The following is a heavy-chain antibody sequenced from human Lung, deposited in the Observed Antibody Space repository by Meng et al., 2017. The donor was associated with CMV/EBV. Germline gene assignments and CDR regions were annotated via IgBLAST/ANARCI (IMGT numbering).Heavy chain of an antibody. CDR2: ISTSSTSA. J-gene: IGHJ4*02. V-gene: IGHV3-23*05. Sequence: GESXKISXTVSKFIFSKYAMNWVRQAPGKGLEWVSLISTSSTSAYYADSVKGRFTISRDDSKSTLYLQMNSLRVEDTAVYYCIKDFDSTGWYDEDFWGQGTLVTVSS. CDR1: KFIFSKYA. CDR3: IKDFDSTGWYDEDF. D-gene: IGHD6-19*01.